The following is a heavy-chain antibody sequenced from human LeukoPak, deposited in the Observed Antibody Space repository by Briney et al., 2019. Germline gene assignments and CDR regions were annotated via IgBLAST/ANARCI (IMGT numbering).Heavy chain of an antibody. Sequence: PSETLSLTCTVSGGSISSYYWSWIRQPPGKGLEWIGYIYHSGSTKYNPSLESRVTISVDTSKNQFSLKLSSVTAADTAVYFCARGPYSYDSSGAFDIWGQGTMVTVSS. J-gene: IGHJ3*02. CDR2: IYHSGST. CDR3: ARGPYSYDSSGAFDI. D-gene: IGHD3-22*01. CDR1: GGSISSYY. V-gene: IGHV4-59*08.